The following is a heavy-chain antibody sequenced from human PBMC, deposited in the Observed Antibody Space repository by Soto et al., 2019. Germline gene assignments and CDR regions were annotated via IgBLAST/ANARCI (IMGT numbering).Heavy chain of an antibody. CDR1: GGSISSSSYY. J-gene: IGHJ4*02. CDR3: ARHPRRVFGVVITHLDY. V-gene: IGHV4-39*01. CDR2: IYYSGST. D-gene: IGHD3-3*01. Sequence: QLQLQESGPGLVKPSETLSLTCTVSGGSISSSSYYWGWIRQPPGKGLEWIGSIYYSGSTYYNPSLKSRVTISVDTSKNQFSLKLSSVTAADTAVYYCARHPRRVFGVVITHLDYWGQGTLVTVSS.